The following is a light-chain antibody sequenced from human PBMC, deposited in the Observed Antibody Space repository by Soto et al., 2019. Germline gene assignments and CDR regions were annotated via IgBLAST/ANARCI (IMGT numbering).Light chain of an antibody. CDR2: EVS. CDR1: SSDVGGYNY. V-gene: IGLV2-8*01. CDR3: SSYAGSLTV. J-gene: IGLJ3*02. Sequence: QSVLTQPPSASGSPGQSVTISCTGTSSDVGGYNYVSWYQQHPGKVPKLMIYEVSKRPSGVPDRFSGSKSGNTASLTVSGLQAEDEADYYCSSYAGSLTVFGGGTKLTVL.